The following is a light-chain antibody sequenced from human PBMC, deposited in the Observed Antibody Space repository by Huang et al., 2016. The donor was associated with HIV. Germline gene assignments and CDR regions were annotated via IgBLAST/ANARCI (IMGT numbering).Light chain of an antibody. CDR2: AAS. CDR3: QQSYSTPFYT. V-gene: IGKV1-39*01. CDR1: QSVSTY. Sequence: DILMTQSPSSLSASVGDRVTITCRASQSVSTYLNWYQQKPGKAPKLLIYAASSLQSWVPSRFSGSESGTDFTLTISSLQPDDFATYYCQQSYSTPFYTFGQGTKLEIK. J-gene: IGKJ2*01.